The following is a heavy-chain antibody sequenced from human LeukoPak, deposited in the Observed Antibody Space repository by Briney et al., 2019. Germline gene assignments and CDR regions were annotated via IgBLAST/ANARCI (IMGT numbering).Heavy chain of an antibody. Sequence: SETLSLTCTVSGGSISSHYWSWIRQPPGKGLEWIGYIYYSGSTNYNPSLKSRVTISVDTSKNQFSLKLSSVTAADTAVYYCALGYRSSTSCYTSLDYWGQGTLVTVSS. CDR2: IYYSGST. CDR3: ALGYRSSTSCYTSLDY. CDR1: GGSISSHY. J-gene: IGHJ4*02. D-gene: IGHD2-2*02. V-gene: IGHV4-59*11.